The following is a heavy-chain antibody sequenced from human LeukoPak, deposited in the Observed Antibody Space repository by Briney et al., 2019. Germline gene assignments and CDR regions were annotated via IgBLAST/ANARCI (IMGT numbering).Heavy chain of an antibody. J-gene: IGHJ4*02. CDR2: ISWNSGSI. D-gene: IGHD3-22*01. Sequence: GGSLRLSCAASGFTFDDYAMHWVRQAPGKGLEWVSGISWNSGSIGYADSVKGRFTISRDNAKNSLYLQMNSLRAEDTAVYYCARANYYPDYWGQGTLVTVSS. CDR3: ARANYYPDY. V-gene: IGHV3-9*01. CDR1: GFTFDDYA.